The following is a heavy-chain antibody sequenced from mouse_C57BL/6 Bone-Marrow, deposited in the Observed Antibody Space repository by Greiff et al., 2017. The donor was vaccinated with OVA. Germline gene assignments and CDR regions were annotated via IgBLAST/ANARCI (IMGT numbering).Heavy chain of an antibody. CDR1: GYTFTDYY. D-gene: IGHD2-3*01. Sequence: EVQLQQSGPELVKPGASVKISCKASGYTFTDYYMNWVKQSHGKSLEWIGDINPNNGGTSYNQQFKGKATLPVDKSSSTAYMELRSLTSEDSAVYYCARSGGWLLDYYAMDYWGQGTSVTVSS. CDR3: ARSGGWLLDYYAMDY. J-gene: IGHJ4*01. CDR2: INPNNGGT. V-gene: IGHV1-26*01.